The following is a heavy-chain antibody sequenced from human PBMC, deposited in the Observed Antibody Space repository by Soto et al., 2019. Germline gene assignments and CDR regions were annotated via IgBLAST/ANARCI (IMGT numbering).Heavy chain of an antibody. CDR1: GGSISSYY. D-gene: IGHD3-3*01. Sequence: QVQLQESGPGLVKPSETLSLTCTVSGGSISSYYWSWIRQPPGKGLEWIGYIYYSGSTNYNPSLKSRVTISVDPSKIPFSLNRSSVHAADTAVYYCARSQKLYDLYYYYDMDAWGKWTTLTIS. J-gene: IGHJ6*03. V-gene: IGHV4-59*01. CDR3: ARSQKLYDLYYYYDMDA. CDR2: IYYSGST.